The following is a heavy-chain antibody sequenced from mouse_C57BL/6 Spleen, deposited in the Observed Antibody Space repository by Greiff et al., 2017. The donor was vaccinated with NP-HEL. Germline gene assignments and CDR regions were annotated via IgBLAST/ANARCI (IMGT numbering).Heavy chain of an antibody. V-gene: IGHV1-81*01. D-gene: IGHD2-3*01. Sequence: VQLVESGAELARPGASVKLSCKASGYTFTSYGISWVKQRTGQGLEWIGEIYPRSGNTYYNEKFKGKATLTADKSSSTAYMELRSLTSEDSAVYFCARSGDGYPYYYAMDYWGQGTSVTVSS. CDR1: GYTFTSYG. CDR3: ARSGDGYPYYYAMDY. J-gene: IGHJ4*01. CDR2: IYPRSGNT.